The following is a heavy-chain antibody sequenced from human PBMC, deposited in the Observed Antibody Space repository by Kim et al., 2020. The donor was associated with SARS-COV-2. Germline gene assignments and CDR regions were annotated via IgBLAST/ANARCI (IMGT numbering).Heavy chain of an antibody. D-gene: IGHD6-13*01. Sequence: GGSLRLSCAASGFTASNNYMSWVRQAPGRGLEWVSVIYSGGRTYYADSVKGRFTISRHNSKNTLYLQMNSLRAEDTAGYYCARNWHSWSLDYWGQGTLVT. CDR1: GFTASNNY. V-gene: IGHV3-53*04. CDR2: IYSGGRT. CDR3: ARNWHSWSLDY. J-gene: IGHJ4*02.